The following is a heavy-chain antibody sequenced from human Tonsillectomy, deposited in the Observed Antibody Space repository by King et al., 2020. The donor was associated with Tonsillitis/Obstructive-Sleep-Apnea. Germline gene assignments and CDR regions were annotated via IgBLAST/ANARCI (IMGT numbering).Heavy chain of an antibody. Sequence: VQLVESGGGLVQPGGSLRLSCEASGFTFSDYSMNLVRQAPGKGLEWVSYISSSSRTIFYADSVKGRFTISRDNAKNSLYMQMKSLRDEDTAVYYCVGELQFLNFDSWGPGTLVTVSS. CDR1: GFTFSDYS. V-gene: IGHV3-48*02. CDR3: VGELQFLNFDS. CDR2: ISSSSRTI. D-gene: IGHD3-3*01. J-gene: IGHJ4*02.